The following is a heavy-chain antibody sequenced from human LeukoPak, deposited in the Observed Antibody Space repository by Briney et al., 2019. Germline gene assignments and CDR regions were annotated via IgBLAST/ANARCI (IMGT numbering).Heavy chain of an antibody. CDR2: ISSSSSTI. Sequence: PGGSLRLSCAASGFTFSSYSMNWVRQAPGKGLEWVSYISSSSSTIYYADSVKGRFTISRDNAKNSLYLQMNSLRAEDTAVYYCARDGLSSSDWGQGTLVTVSS. V-gene: IGHV3-48*01. CDR3: ARDGLSSSD. J-gene: IGHJ4*02. CDR1: GFTFSSYS. D-gene: IGHD6-13*01.